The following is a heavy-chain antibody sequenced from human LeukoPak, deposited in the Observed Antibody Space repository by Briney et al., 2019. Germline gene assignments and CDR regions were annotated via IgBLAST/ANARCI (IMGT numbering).Heavy chain of an antibody. CDR2: IIPIFGTA. D-gene: IGHD5-18*01. CDR3: ARVSVDTAMVTRDY. V-gene: IGHV1-69*01. J-gene: IGHJ4*02. CDR1: GGTFSSYA. Sequence: SVKVSCKASGGTFSSYAISWVQQAPGQGLEWMGGIIPIFGTANYAQKFQGRVTITADESTSTAYMELSSLISEDTAVYYCARVSVDTAMVTRDYWGQGTLVTVSS.